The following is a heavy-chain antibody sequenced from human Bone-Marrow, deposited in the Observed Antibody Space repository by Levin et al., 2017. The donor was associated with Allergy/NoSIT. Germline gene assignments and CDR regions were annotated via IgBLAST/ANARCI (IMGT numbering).Heavy chain of an antibody. CDR1: GGSISSGNYY. D-gene: IGHD3-10*01. Sequence: SETLSLSCTVSGGSISSGNYYWGWIRQPPGKGLEWIGTISYSGRTYYNASLESRVTLSVDTSKNQFSLKLSAVTAADTPVFYCARHPAGVSMVRGILTASPLYYMDVWGKGTTVTVSS. CDR3: ARHPAGVSMVRGILTASPLYYMDV. CDR2: ISYSGRT. V-gene: IGHV4-39*01. J-gene: IGHJ6*03.